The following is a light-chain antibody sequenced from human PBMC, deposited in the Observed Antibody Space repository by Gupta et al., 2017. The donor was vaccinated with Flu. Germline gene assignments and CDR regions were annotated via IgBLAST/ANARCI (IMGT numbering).Light chain of an antibody. V-gene: IGLV2-14*01. CDR2: EVS. Sequence: IATSCTGTSSDVGGYDYVSWYQQHPGKAPELIIFEVSRRPSGISDRFSGSKSGNTASLTISGLLAEDEAYYYCSSYTKTNTVVVFGGGTKLTVL. CDR3: SSYTKTNTVVV. CDR1: SSDVGGYDY. J-gene: IGLJ2*01.